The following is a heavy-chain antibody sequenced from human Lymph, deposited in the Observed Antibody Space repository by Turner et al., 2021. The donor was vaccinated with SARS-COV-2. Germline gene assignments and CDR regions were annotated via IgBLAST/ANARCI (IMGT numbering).Heavy chain of an antibody. J-gene: IGHJ5*02. CDR1: GGSMNSNY. Sequence: QVQLLESCPRLVQPLETLSPTCTVPGGSMNSNYWSWIRQPPGKRLEWIGYIYYRGSTNYNPSLKSRVTISVDTSKNQFSLKLTSVTAADTAIYYCARETVNNWVDPWGQGILVTVSS. V-gene: IGHV4-59*01. CDR3: ARETVNNWVDP. CDR2: IYYRGST. D-gene: IGHD2-21*02.